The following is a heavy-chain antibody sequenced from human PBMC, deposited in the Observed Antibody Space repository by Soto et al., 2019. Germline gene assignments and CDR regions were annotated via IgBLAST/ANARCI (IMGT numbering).Heavy chain of an antibody. V-gene: IGHV3-23*01. J-gene: IGHJ2*01. CDR2: ISGSGGST. CDR1: GFNFSCYA. Sequence: PGASLRLSCAWSGFNFSCYAMSWVRQSPGKGLEWVSPISGSGGSTYYADSVKGRFTISSDNSKNTLYLQMNSLRAEDTAVYYCEKDLSPRGNGYFDLWGRGTLVTVSS. D-gene: IGHD4-4*01. CDR3: EKDLSPRGNGYFDL.